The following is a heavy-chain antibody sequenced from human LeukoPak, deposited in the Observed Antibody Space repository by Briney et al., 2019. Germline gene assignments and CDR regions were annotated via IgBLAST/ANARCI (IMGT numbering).Heavy chain of an antibody. CDR2: INHSGST. V-gene: IGHV4-34*01. Sequence: PSETLSLTCAVYGGSFSGYYWSWIRQPPGKGLEWIGEINHSGSTNYNPSLKSRVTMSVDTSKNQFSLKLSSVTAADTAVYYCARDSLFTYDILTGYYTGNWFDPWGQGTLVTVSS. CDR1: GGSFSGYY. D-gene: IGHD3-9*01. J-gene: IGHJ5*02. CDR3: ARDSLFTYDILTGYYTGNWFDP.